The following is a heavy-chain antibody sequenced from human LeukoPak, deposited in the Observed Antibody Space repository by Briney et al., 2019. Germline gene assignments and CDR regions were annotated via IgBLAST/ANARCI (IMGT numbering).Heavy chain of an antibody. CDR1: GGSISSSSYY. D-gene: IGHD6-13*01. J-gene: IGHJ4*02. CDR3: ARALYGSSWFFDY. Sequence: PSETLSLTCTVSGGSISSSSYYWGWIRQPPGKGLEWIGSIYHSGSTYYNPSLKSRVTISVDTSKNQFSLKLSSVTAADTAVYYCARALYGSSWFFDYWGQGTLVTVSS. V-gene: IGHV4-39*07. CDR2: IYHSGST.